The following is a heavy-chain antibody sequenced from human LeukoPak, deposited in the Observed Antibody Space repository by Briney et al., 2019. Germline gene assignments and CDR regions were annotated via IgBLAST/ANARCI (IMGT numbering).Heavy chain of an antibody. CDR2: IYDSAIT. CDR3: ARHSRVFYGSGSYFLNSMDV. D-gene: IGHD3-10*01. V-gene: IGHV4-59*08. Sequence: SETLSLTCTVSGGSISSYDWSWIRQPPGKGLEWIGNIYDSAITSQSPSLKSRVTISVDTSQNQFSLNLSSVTAADTAVYYCARHSRVFYGSGSYFLNSMDVWGQGTTVTVSS. J-gene: IGHJ6*02. CDR1: GGSISSYD.